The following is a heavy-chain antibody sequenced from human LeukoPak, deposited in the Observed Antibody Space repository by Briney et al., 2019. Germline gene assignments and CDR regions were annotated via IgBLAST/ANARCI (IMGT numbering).Heavy chain of an antibody. Sequence: SETLSLTCTVSGGSISSYYWSWIRQPPGKGLEWIGYIYTSGSTNYNPSLKSRVTISVDTSKNQFSLKLSSATAADTAVYYCARHDHDSSGPNWFDPWGQGTLVTVSS. V-gene: IGHV4-4*09. CDR3: ARHDHDSSGPNWFDP. CDR2: IYTSGST. D-gene: IGHD3-22*01. J-gene: IGHJ5*02. CDR1: GGSISSYY.